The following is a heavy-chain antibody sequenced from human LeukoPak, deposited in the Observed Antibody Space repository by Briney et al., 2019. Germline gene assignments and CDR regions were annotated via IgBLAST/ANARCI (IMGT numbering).Heavy chain of an antibody. CDR2: MNPNSGNT. J-gene: IGHJ4*01. V-gene: IGHV1-8*01. CDR3: ARGPTTVTTGLRYFDY. Sequence: ASVKVSCRASGYTFTSYDINWVRQATGQGLEWMGWMNPNSGNTGYARKFQGRVTMTRNTSISTAYMELSSLRSEDTAVYYCARGPTTVTTGLRYFDYWGQGTLVTVSS. CDR1: GYTFTSYD. D-gene: IGHD4-17*01.